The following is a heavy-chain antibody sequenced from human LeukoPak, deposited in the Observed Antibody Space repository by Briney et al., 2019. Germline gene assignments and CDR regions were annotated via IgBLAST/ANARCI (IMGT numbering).Heavy chain of an antibody. Sequence: SETLSLTCTVSGGSITSHFWTWIRQAPGKGLEWVGYVSKSGSTNYNPSLQSRITISVDTSKNQFFLKPPPMPAADTAVYFCARDDYGVFDAFDVWGQGTVVTVSS. D-gene: IGHD3-16*01. CDR2: VSKSGST. V-gene: IGHV4-4*08. J-gene: IGHJ3*01. CDR3: ARDDYGVFDAFDV. CDR1: GGSITSHF.